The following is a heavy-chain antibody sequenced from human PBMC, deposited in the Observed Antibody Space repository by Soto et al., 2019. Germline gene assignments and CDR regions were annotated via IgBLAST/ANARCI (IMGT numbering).Heavy chain of an antibody. CDR2: MYHSGNT. CDR1: GGSISSDNW. V-gene: IGHV4-4*02. D-gene: IGHD6-13*01. CDR3: AISSSPIRPFDY. Sequence: SATLSLTCAVSGGSISSDNWWSWVRQPPGKGLEWIGEMYHSGNTNYNPSLKSRVTISVDKSKNQFSMKMTSVTAADTAVYYCAISSSPIRPFDYWGQGTLVTVSS. J-gene: IGHJ4*02.